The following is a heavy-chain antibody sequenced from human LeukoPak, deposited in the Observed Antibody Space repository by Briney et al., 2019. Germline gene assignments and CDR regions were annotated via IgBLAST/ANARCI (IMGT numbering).Heavy chain of an antibody. CDR2: VSYDGGNK. Sequence: GGSLRLSCAASGFTFSNYAIHWVRQAPGKGLEWVAVVSYDGGNKYYADSVKGRFTISRDNSKNTLYLQMNSLRAEDTAVYYCARGYGGQDYFDYWGQGTPVTVSS. V-gene: IGHV3-30-3*01. CDR3: ARGYGGQDYFDY. J-gene: IGHJ4*02. CDR1: GFTFSNYA. D-gene: IGHD4-23*01.